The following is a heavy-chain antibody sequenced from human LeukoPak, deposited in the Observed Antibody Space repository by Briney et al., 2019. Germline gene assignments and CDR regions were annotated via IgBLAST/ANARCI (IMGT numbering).Heavy chain of an antibody. J-gene: IGHJ4*02. CDR2: IYYSGST. Sequence: PSETLSLTCTVSGGSISSYYWSWIRQPPGKGLEGIGYIYYSGSTNYNPSLKSRVTISVDTSKNQFSLKLSSVTAADTAVYYYARDSSGGERGFDYWGQGTLVTVSS. CDR1: GGSISSYY. V-gene: IGHV4-59*01. CDR3: ARDSSGGERGFDY. D-gene: IGHD3-16*01.